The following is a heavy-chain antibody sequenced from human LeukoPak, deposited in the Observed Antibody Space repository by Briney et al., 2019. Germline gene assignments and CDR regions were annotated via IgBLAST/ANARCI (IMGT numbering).Heavy chain of an antibody. D-gene: IGHD5-18*01. V-gene: IGHV4-34*01. J-gene: IGHJ6*02. CDR2: INHSGST. CDR3: ARGIQLWSGYYYYYGMDV. Sequence: PSETLSLTCAVYGGSFSGYYWNWIRQPPGKGLEWIGEINHSGSTNYNPSLMSRVTISVDTSKNQFSLKLSSVTAADTAVYYCARGIQLWSGYYYYYGMDVWGQGTTVTVSS. CDR1: GGSFSGYY.